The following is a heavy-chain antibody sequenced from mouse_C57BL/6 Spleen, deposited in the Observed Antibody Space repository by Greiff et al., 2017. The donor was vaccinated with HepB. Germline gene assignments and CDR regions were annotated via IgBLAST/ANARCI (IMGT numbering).Heavy chain of an antibody. D-gene: IGHD2-1*01. CDR3: ARYGKGIAY. CDR1: GYTFTSYW. Sequence: VQLQQSGAELVKPGASVKLSCKASGYTFTSYWMQWVKQRPGQGLEWIGEIDPSDSYTNYNQKFKGKATLTVDTSSSTAYMQLSSLTSEDSAVYYGARYGKGIAYWGQGTLVTVSA. V-gene: IGHV1-50*01. J-gene: IGHJ3*01. CDR2: IDPSDSYT.